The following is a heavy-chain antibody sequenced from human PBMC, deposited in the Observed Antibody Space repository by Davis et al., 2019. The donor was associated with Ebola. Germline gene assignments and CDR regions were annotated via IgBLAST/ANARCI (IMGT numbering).Heavy chain of an antibody. CDR2: INTNSGNP. V-gene: IGHV7-4-1*02. J-gene: IGHJ6*04. CDR3: ARERGGRVAVAGAYYYYGMDV. Sequence: AASVKVSCKASGYTFTSNAMNWVRQAPGQGLEWMGWINTNSGNPTYAQGFTGRFVFSLDTSVSTAYLQISSLKAEDTAVYYCARERGGRVAVAGAYYYYGMDVWGKGTTVTVSS. D-gene: IGHD6-19*01. CDR1: GYTFTSNA.